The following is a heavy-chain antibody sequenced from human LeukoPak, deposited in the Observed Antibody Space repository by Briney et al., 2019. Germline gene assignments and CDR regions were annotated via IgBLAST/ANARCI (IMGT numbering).Heavy chain of an antibody. CDR3: ASSIRHYYDSSGYHDY. V-gene: IGHV3-74*01. Sequence: PGGSLRLSCAASGFTFSSYWMHWVRQAPGKGLVWVSRINTDGSSTSYADSVKGRFTISRDNAKNTLYLQMNSPRAEDTAVYYCASSIRHYYDSSGYHDYWGQGTLVTVSS. CDR2: INTDGSST. D-gene: IGHD3-22*01. J-gene: IGHJ4*02. CDR1: GFTFSSYW.